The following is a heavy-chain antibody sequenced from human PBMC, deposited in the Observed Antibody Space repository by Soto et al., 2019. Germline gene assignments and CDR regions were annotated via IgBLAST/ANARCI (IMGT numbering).Heavy chain of an antibody. Sequence: ASVKVSCKASGHTFTSYYMHWVRQAPGQGLEWMGIFNPSSSSAAYAQKFQGRVAMTSDTSTSTVYMELSSLRSEDTAVYYWAREGVNYHGSDIWGLGTMVTVS. J-gene: IGHJ3*02. V-gene: IGHV1-46*01. D-gene: IGHD1-1*01. CDR3: AREGVNYHGSDI. CDR2: FNPSSSSA. CDR1: GHTFTSYY.